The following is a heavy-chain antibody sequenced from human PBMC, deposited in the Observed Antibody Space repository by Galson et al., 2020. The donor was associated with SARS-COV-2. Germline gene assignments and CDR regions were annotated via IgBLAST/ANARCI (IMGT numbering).Heavy chain of an antibody. J-gene: IGHJ4*02. D-gene: IGHD6-19*01. CDR3: ARIDSSGCRGNY. V-gene: IGHV2-70*11. CDR2: IDWDDDE. Sequence: ESGPTLVKPTQTLTLTCTFSGFSLSTSGMCVNWIRQPPGKALEWLARIDWDDDEYYSTSLKTRLTISKDTSENQVVLTMSNMDPVDTATYYCARIDSSGCRGNYWGQGTLVTVSS. CDR1: GFSLSTSGMC.